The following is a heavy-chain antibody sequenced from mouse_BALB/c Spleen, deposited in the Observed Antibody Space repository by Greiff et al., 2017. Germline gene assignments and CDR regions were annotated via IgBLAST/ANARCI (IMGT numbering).Heavy chain of an antibody. CDR2: IWAGGST. J-gene: IGHJ4*01. CDR1: GFSLTSYG. Sequence: VKLVESGPGLVAPSQSLSITCTVSGFSLTSYGVHWVRQPPGKGLEWLGVIWAGGSTNYNSALMSRLSISKDNSKSQVFLKMNSLQTDDTAMYYCAREYYVFYAMDYWGQGTSVTVSS. D-gene: IGHD1-1*01. CDR3: AREYYVFYAMDY. V-gene: IGHV2-9*02.